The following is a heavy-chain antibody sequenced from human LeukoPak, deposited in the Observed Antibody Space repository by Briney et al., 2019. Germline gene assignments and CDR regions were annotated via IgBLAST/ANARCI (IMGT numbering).Heavy chain of an antibody. J-gene: IGHJ4*02. V-gene: IGHV4-59*01. CDR3: ARGDGYIRY. CDR1: GGSISSYY. D-gene: IGHD5-24*01. CDR2: IYYSGST. Sequence: PSETLSLTCTVSGGSISSYYWSWIRQPPGKGLEWIGNIYYSGSTDYNPSLKSRVTISVDTSKNQFSLKLSSVTAADTAFYYCARGDGYIRYWGQGTLVTVSS.